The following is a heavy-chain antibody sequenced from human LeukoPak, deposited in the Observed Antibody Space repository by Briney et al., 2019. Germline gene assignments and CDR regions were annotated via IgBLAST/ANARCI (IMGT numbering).Heavy chain of an antibody. J-gene: IGHJ4*02. D-gene: IGHD6-13*01. CDR2: INPNSGGT. Sequence: ASVKVSCKASGYTFTGYYMHWVRQAPGQGLEWMGWINPNSGGTNYAQKFQGRVTMTRDTSISTAYMELSRLRSDDTAVYYCARGEQLVSVGDDYWGQGTLVTVSS. CDR1: GYTFTGYY. V-gene: IGHV1-2*02. CDR3: ARGEQLVSVGDDY.